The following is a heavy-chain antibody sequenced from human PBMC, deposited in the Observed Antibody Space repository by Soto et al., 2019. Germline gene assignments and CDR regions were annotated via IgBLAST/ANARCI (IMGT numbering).Heavy chain of an antibody. D-gene: IGHD5-12*01. V-gene: IGHV3-23*01. CDR3: AKDCGYERTHAFDV. CDR1: GFTFSTYA. J-gene: IGHJ3*01. CDR2: LTGNGDST. Sequence: EVQLLESGGGLVQPGGSLRLSCAASGFTFSTYAMSWVRQAPGKGLEWVSALTGNGDSTYYADYVKGRYTISRDNSKNTLYLQVSSLRAEDTAVYYCAKDCGYERTHAFDVWGQGAVVTVSS.